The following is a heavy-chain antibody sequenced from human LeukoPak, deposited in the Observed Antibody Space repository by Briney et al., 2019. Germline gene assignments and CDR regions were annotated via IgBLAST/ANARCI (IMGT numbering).Heavy chain of an antibody. J-gene: IGHJ6*03. Sequence: ASVKVSCKASGYTFTSYDINWVRQATGQGLEWMGWLNPNSGNTGYAQKFQGRVTITRNTPINTAYMKLSSLTSEDTAVYYCAREGVSDGDLQESYYYMDVWGKGTTVTVSS. CDR1: GYTFTSYD. D-gene: IGHD4-17*01. V-gene: IGHV1-8*03. CDR3: AREGVSDGDLQESYYYMDV. CDR2: LNPNSGNT.